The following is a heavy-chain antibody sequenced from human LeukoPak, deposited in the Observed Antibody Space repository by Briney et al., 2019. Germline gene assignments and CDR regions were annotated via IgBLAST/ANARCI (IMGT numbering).Heavy chain of an antibody. V-gene: IGHV4-4*07. Sequence: SETLSLACTVSGGSISSYYWSWIRQPAGKGLEWIGRIYTSGSTNYNPSLKSRVTMSVDTSKNQFSLKLNSVTAADTAVYYCARDYDALTAYPPTQLFDPWGQGTLVTVSS. J-gene: IGHJ5*02. D-gene: IGHD3-9*01. CDR1: GGSISSYY. CDR3: ARDYDALTAYPPTQLFDP. CDR2: IYTSGST.